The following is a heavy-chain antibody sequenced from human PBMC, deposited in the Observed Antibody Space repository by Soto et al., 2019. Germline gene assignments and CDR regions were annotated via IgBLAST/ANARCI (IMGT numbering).Heavy chain of an antibody. CDR1: GFTFSDYS. D-gene: IGHD5-12*01. CDR3: ARGRARMATIKSSSYYGMDV. J-gene: IGHJ6*02. CDR2: ISSSGSTI. V-gene: IGHV3-11*01. Sequence: GGSLRLSCAASGFTFSDYSMIWIRQAPGKGLEWVSYISSSGSTIYYADSVKGRFTISRDNAKNSLYLQMNSLRAEDTAVYYCARGRARMATIKSSSYYGMDVWGQGTTVTVSS.